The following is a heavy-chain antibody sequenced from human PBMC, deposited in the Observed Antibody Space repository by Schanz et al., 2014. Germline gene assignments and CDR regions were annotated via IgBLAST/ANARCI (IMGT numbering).Heavy chain of an antibody. CDR2: INGYNGHT. D-gene: IGHD2-21*01. Sequence: QVQLVQSGDEVKKPGASVKVSCKTSGYTFSSYGITWVRQAPGQGLEWMGWINGYNGHTLYAQKFQGRVTITADKSTFTAYMELSGLRSEDTAVYYCARDRLECGAECYSVEVFEIWGQGTLVIVSS. J-gene: IGHJ4*02. V-gene: IGHV1-18*01. CDR1: GYTFSSYG. CDR3: ARDRLECGAECYSVEVFEI.